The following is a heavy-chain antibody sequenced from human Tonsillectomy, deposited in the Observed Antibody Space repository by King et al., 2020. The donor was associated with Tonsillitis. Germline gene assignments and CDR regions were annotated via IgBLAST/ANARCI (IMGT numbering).Heavy chain of an antibody. V-gene: IGHV5-10-1*03. CDR3: VRQSDQLLSWFDP. D-gene: IGHD2-2*01. Sequence: VQLVQSGAEVKKPGESLRISCKDSGYSFTTYWISWVRQMPGKGLEWMGRIDPSDSYTYYSPSFQGHVTISADKSISTAYLQWSSLKASDTAMYYCVRQSDQLLSWFDPWGQGTLVTVSS. J-gene: IGHJ5*02. CDR2: IDPSDSYT. CDR1: GYSFTTYW.